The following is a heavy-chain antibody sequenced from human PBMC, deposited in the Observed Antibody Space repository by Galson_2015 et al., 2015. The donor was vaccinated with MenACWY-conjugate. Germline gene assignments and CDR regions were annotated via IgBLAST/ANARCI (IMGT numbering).Heavy chain of an antibody. CDR3: AKVPASIKRIYFDY. Sequence: SLRLSCAASRFSFSTYAMSWVRQTPGKGLEWVSTIDGSGDTTYYADSVKGRFTISRDNSKNTLYLQMNSLRAEDTAVYFCAKVPASIKRIYFDYWGQGTLVTVSS. D-gene: IGHD2-2*02. V-gene: IGHV3-23*01. CDR1: RFSFSTYA. J-gene: IGHJ4*02. CDR2: IDGSGDTT.